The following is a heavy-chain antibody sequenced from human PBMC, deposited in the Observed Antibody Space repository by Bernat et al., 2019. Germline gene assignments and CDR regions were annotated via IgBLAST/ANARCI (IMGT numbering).Heavy chain of an antibody. J-gene: IGHJ6*02. CDR2: ISSSSSYI. CDR3: AREDTAMVTLDYYYGMDV. Sequence: EVQLVESGGGLVKPGGSLRLSCAASGFTFSSYSMNWVRQAPGKGLEWVSSISSSSSYIYDADSVKVRFTISRDNAKNSLYLQMNSLRAEDTAVYYCAREDTAMVTLDYYYGMDVWGQGTTVTVSS. V-gene: IGHV3-21*01. CDR1: GFTFSSYS. D-gene: IGHD5-18*01.